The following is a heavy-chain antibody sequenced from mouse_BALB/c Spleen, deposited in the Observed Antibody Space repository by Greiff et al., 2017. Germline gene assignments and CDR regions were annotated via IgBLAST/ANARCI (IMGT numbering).Heavy chain of an antibody. CDR2: IAPGSGST. CDR3: ARGRQYGNRDYFDY. V-gene: IGHV1S41*01. D-gene: IGHD2-10*02. J-gene: IGHJ2*01. Sequence: DLVKPGASVKLSCKASGYTFTSYWINWIKQRPGQGLEWIGRIAPGSGSTSSNEMFKGKATLTVDTSSSTAYIQLSSLSSEDSAVYFCARGRQYGNRDYFDYWGQGTTLTVSS. CDR1: GYTFTSYW.